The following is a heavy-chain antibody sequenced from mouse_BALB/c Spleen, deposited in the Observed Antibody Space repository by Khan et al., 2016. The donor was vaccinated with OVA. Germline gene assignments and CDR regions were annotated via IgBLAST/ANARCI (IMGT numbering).Heavy chain of an antibody. J-gene: IGHJ4*01. CDR2: INPRSGYT. CDR1: GYTFTSNT. D-gene: IGHD1-1*01. V-gene: IGHV1-4*01. Sequence: VQLQQSGAELARPGASVRMSCKASGYTFTSNTIHWMKQRPGQGLEWIGYINPRSGYTNYNQNIKDKATLTADKSSSTAYMQLSSLPSADAAVLYCARRTTVVTLDYGGQGTSVTVSS. CDR3: ARRTTVVTLDY.